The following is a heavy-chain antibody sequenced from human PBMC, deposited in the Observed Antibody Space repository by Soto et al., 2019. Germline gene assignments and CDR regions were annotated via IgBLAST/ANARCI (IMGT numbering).Heavy chain of an antibody. V-gene: IGHV3-15*07. CDR1: GFTFSNAW. D-gene: IGHD3-3*01. J-gene: IGHJ4*02. CDR3: TTNTPDDFWSGYSSY. CDR2: IKSKTDGGTT. Sequence: EVQLVESGGGLVKPGGSLRLSCAASGFTFSNAWMNWVRQAPGKGREGVGRIKSKTDGGTTDYAAPVKGRFTISRDDSKNTLYLQMNSLKTEDTAVYYCTTNTPDDFWSGYSSYWGQGTLVTVSS.